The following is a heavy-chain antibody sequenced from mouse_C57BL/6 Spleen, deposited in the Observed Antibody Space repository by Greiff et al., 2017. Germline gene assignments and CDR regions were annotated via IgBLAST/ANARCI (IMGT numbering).Heavy chain of an antibody. J-gene: IGHJ3*01. CDR3: AREEDGYYSSWFAY. CDR1: GFTFSDYY. V-gene: IGHV5-16*01. CDR2: INYDGSST. Sequence: EVKLMESEGGLVQPGSSMKLSCTASGFTFSDYYMAWVRQVPEKGLEWVANINYDGSSTYYLDSLKSRFIISRDNAKNILYLQMSSLKSEDTATYYCAREEDGYYSSWFAYWGQGTLVTVSA. D-gene: IGHD2-3*01.